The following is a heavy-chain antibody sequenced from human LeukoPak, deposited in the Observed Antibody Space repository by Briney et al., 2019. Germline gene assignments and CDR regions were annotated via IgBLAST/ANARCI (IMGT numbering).Heavy chain of an antibody. Sequence: SETLSLTCAVYGGSFSGYYWSWIRQPPGKGLEWIGEINHSGSTNYNPSLKSRVTISVDTSKNQFSLHLNSVTPEDTAVYYCARDIRQWHAFDIWGQGTMVTVSS. CDR1: GGSFSGYY. CDR3: ARDIRQWHAFDI. J-gene: IGHJ3*02. CDR2: INHSGST. V-gene: IGHV4-34*01. D-gene: IGHD6-19*01.